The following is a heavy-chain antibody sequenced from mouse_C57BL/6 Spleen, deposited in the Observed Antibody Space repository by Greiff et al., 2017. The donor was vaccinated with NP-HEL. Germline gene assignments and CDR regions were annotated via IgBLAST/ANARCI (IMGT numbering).Heavy chain of an antibody. CDR3: ARSFYSNYFSYWYFDV. J-gene: IGHJ1*03. D-gene: IGHD2-5*01. CDR1: GYTFTDYN. CDR2: INPNNGGT. V-gene: IGHV1-22*01. Sequence: EVQLQESGPELVKPGASVKMSCKASGYTFTDYNMHWVKQSHGKSLEWIGYINPNNGGTSYNQKFKGKATLTVNKSSSTAYMELRSLTSEDSAVYYCARSFYSNYFSYWYFDVWGTGTTVTVSS.